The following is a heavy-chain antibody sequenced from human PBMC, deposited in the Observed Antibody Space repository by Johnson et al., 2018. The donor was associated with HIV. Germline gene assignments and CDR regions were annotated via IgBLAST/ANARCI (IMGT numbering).Heavy chain of an antibody. Sequence: QVLLVESGGGVVQPGRSLRLSCAASGFTFSSYAMHWVRQAPGKGLEWVAVISYDGSNKYYADSVKGRFPISRDNSKNTLYLQMNSLGAEDTAVYYCARGDSSGWYRYAFDIWGQGTMVTVSS. CDR2: ISYDGSNK. CDR3: ARGDSSGWYRYAFDI. J-gene: IGHJ3*02. CDR1: GFTFSSYA. D-gene: IGHD6-19*01. V-gene: IGHV3-30-3*01.